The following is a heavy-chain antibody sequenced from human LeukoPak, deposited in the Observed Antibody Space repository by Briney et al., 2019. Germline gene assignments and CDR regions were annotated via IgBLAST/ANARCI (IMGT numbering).Heavy chain of an antibody. Sequence: KPGDSMKISCKGSGYIFTSYWIGWVRQMPGKGLEWMGIIYPGDSDTGYSPSFQGQVTISADKSISTAYLQWSSLKASDTAMYYCARSLGSHNYQPHCFDYWGQGTLVTVSS. CDR2: IYPGDSDT. V-gene: IGHV5-51*03. D-gene: IGHD5-24*01. CDR3: ARSLGSHNYQPHCFDY. J-gene: IGHJ4*02. CDR1: GYIFTSYW.